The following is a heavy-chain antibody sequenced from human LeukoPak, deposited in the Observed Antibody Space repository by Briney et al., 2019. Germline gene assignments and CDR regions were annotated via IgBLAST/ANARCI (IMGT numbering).Heavy chain of an antibody. CDR2: ISSSGSTI. D-gene: IGHD1-26*01. V-gene: IGHV3-48*03. CDR3: ARGDSGSYYFDY. CDR1: GFTFSSYE. J-gene: IGHJ4*02. Sequence: GGSLRLSCAASGFTFSSYEMNWVRQAPGKGLEWVSYISSSGSTIYYADSVKGRFTISRDNAKNSLYLQMISLRAEDTAVYYCARGDSGSYYFDYWGQGTLVTVSS.